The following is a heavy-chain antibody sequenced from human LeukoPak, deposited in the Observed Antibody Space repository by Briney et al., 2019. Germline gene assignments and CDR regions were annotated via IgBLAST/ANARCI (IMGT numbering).Heavy chain of an antibody. CDR1: GGTFRSYA. J-gene: IGHJ5*02. Sequence: ASVKVSCKASGGTFRSYAISWVRQAPGQGLEWMGGIIPIFGTANYAQKFQGRVTITADESTSTAYMELSSLRSEDTAVYYCAIMGDFWSGHRHNWFDPWGQGTLVTVSS. D-gene: IGHD3-3*01. V-gene: IGHV1-69*13. CDR3: AIMGDFWSGHRHNWFDP. CDR2: IIPIFGTA.